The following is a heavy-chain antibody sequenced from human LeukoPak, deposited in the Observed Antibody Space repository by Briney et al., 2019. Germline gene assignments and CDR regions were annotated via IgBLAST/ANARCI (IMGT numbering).Heavy chain of an antibody. J-gene: IGHJ6*02. CDR2: INPSGGST. Sequence: ASVKVSCKASGGTFSSYAISWVRQAPGQGLEWMGIINPSGGSTSYAQKFQGRVTMTRDTSTSTVYMELSSLRSEDTAVYYCARDRVGATSDHYYYYGMDVWGQGTTVTVSS. D-gene: IGHD1-26*01. V-gene: IGHV1-46*01. CDR1: GGTFSSYA. CDR3: ARDRVGATSDHYYYYGMDV.